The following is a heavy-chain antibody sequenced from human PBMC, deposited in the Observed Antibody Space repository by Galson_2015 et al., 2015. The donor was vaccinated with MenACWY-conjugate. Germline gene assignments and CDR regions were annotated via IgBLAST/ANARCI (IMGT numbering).Heavy chain of an antibody. CDR2: IYHSGST. CDR1: GGSISINYW. CDR3: ARGNYYVSGTYYKSANFDY. Sequence: TLSLTCAVSGGSISINYWWTWVRQLPGKGLEWIGEIYHSGSTNYNPSLKSRLTVSVDKSKNQFSLKLSSVTAADTAVYYCARGNYYVSGTYYKSANFDYWGQGSLVTVSS. V-gene: IGHV4-4*02. J-gene: IGHJ4*02. D-gene: IGHD3-10*01.